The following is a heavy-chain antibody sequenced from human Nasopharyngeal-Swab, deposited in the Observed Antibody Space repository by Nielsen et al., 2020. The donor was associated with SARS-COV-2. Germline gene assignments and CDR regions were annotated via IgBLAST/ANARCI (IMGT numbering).Heavy chain of an antibody. V-gene: IGHV3-48*03. CDR3: AREGYGDSSFYFDY. Sequence: GVLRLSRAASGFTFSSYEMNWVRQAPGKGLEWVSYISSSGNTLYYADSVKGRFTVSRDNAKNSLLLHLGSLRAEDTAVYYCAREGYGDSSFYFDYWGQGTLVTVSS. D-gene: IGHD4-17*01. J-gene: IGHJ4*02. CDR2: ISSSGNTL. CDR1: GFTFSSYE.